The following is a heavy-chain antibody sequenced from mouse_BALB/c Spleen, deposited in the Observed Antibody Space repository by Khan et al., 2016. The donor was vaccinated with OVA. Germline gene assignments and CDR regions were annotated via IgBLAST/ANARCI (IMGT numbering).Heavy chain of an antibody. CDR2: ISYSGST. Sequence: DVKLQESGPGLVKPSQSLSLTCTVTGYSITSDYAWNWIRQFPGNKLEWMGYISYSGSTSYTPSLKSRISITRDTSKNQFFLQLNSVTTEDTATYYCARCDTTALYYFDYWGQGTTLTVSS. CDR1: GYSITSDYA. V-gene: IGHV3-2*02. CDR3: ARCDTTALYYFDY. D-gene: IGHD1-2*01. J-gene: IGHJ2*01.